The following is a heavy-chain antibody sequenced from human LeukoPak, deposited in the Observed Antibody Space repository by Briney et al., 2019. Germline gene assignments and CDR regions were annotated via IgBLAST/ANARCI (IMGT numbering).Heavy chain of an antibody. V-gene: IGHV4-4*02. J-gene: IGHJ4*02. CDR1: GGSISSSYW. CDR3: ARVSGLLWFGELRCFDY. CDR2: IYHSGST. Sequence: SETLSLTCAVSGGSISSSYWWSWVRQPPGKGLEWIGEIYHSGSTNYNPSLKSRVTISVDKSKNQFSLKLSSVTAADTAVYYCARVSGLLWFGELRCFDYWGQGTLVTVSS. D-gene: IGHD3-10*01.